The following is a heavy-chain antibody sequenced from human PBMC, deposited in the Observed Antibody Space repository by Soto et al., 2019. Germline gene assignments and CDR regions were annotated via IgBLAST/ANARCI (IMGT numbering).Heavy chain of an antibody. J-gene: IGHJ6*03. CDR3: ARVPSTRDIWSYGVGGRYYYYYMDV. D-gene: IGHD1-7*01. CDR1: GFTFSSYC. CDR2: IKQDGSER. V-gene: IGHV3-7*04. Sequence: EVQLVESGGGLVQPGGSLRLSCEASGFTFSSYCMTWVRQAPGKGLEWVAHIKQDGSERYYVDSVKGRFTISRDNAKKSRDLQMNSLRAEDTAVYYCARVPSTRDIWSYGVGGRYYYYYMDVWGKGTTVTVSS.